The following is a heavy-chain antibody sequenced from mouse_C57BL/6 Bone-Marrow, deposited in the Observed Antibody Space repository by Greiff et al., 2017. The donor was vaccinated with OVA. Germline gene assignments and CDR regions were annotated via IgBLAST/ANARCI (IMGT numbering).Heavy chain of an antibody. CDR2: INPNSGST. D-gene: IGHD2-3*01. J-gene: IGHJ2*01. Sequence: QVQLQQPGAELVKPGASVKLSCKASGYTFTSYWMHWVKQRPGQGLEWIGKINPNSGSTNYNEKFKSKATLTVDKAYSTAYMQLSSLRSEDSAVYYCARTRGYYWDFDYWGQGTTLTVSS. V-gene: IGHV1-64*01. CDR3: ARTRGYYWDFDY. CDR1: GYTFTSYW.